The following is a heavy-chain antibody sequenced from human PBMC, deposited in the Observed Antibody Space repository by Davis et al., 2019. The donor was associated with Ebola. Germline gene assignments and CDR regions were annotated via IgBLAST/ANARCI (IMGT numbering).Heavy chain of an antibody. Sequence: PSEPLSPTCPVLGVSISSYCWSWIRQPPGKGLAWIGYVCYSGSTNYNPSLQSRVSISADTSKNHFSLKLGSVTAADTAVYYCAAGYMAVVTGKWFGTWGQGILVTVSS. CDR2: VCYSGST. CDR3: AAGYMAVVTGKWFGT. D-gene: IGHD5-12*01. CDR1: GVSISSYC. J-gene: IGHJ5*02. V-gene: IGHV4-59*01.